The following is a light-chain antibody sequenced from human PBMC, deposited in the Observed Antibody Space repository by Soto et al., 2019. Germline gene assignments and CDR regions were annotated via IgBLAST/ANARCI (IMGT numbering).Light chain of an antibody. J-gene: IGKJ2*01. Sequence: DIQMTQSPSTLSASVGDRVTITCRASQSLSSWLAWYQQKPGKAPRLLIYDASSLESGVPSRFSGGGSGTEFTLTISSLQPDDFATYYCQQYNSYSPYTFGQGTKLEIK. CDR3: QQYNSYSPYT. CDR1: QSLSSW. V-gene: IGKV1-5*01. CDR2: DAS.